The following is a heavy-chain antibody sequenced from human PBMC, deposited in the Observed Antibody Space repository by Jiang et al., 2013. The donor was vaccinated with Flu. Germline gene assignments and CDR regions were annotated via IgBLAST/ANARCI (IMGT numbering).Heavy chain of an antibody. CDR1: GFTFSSYS. J-gene: IGHJ5*02. D-gene: IGHD4-17*01. Sequence: VQLVESGGGVVQPGGSLRLSCAASGFTFSSYSMHWVRQTPGKGLEWVTFIRSDGNKKYYADSVKGRFTVSRDNFKNTLYLRMSSLTTEDTAVYFCARGTVTNTNWFDPWGQGTLV. CDR2: IRSDGNKK. V-gene: IGHV3-30*02. CDR3: ARGTVTNTNWFDP.